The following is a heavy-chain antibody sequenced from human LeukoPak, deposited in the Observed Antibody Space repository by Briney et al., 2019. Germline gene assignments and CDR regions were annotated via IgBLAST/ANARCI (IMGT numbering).Heavy chain of an antibody. V-gene: IGHV3-21*01. CDR1: GCTFSSYS. D-gene: IGHD3-22*01. CDR2: ISSSSSYI. Sequence: GRSLRLSCAASGCTFSSYSMNWVRQAPGKGLEWVSSISSSSSYIYYADSVKGRFTISRDNAKNSLYLQMNSLRAEETAVYYCARYYDSSGYQGWYFDLWGRGTLVTVSS. CDR3: ARYYDSSGYQGWYFDL. J-gene: IGHJ2*01.